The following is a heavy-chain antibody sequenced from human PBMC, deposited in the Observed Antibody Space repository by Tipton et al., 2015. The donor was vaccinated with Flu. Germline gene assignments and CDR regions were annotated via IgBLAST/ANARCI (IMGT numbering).Heavy chain of an antibody. CDR2: INHSGST. J-gene: IGHJ3*02. V-gene: IGHV4-34*01. Sequence: TLSLTCAVYGGSFSGYYWSWIRQPPGKGLEWIGEINHSGSTNYNPSLKSRVTISVDTSKNQFSLKLSSVTAAVTTVYYCARGGRAPLGSSWSNAFDIWGQGTMVTVSS. CDR3: ARGGRAPLGSSWSNAFDI. CDR1: GGSFSGYY. D-gene: IGHD6-13*01.